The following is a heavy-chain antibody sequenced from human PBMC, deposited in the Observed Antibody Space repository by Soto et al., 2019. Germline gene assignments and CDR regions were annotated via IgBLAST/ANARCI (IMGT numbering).Heavy chain of an antibody. CDR1: GGSFSPYF. D-gene: IGHD6-19*01. Sequence: QVQLQQWGAGLLKPSETLSLTCAVYGGSFSPYFWSWIRQPPGKGLEWIGENNHSGSTNYNPSLTRRAPLSVDTSKNQVSLKLTSVSAADTAVYYCARLASGWQYYYFDFWGRGTPVTVSS. CDR3: ARLASGWQYYYFDF. CDR2: NNHSGST. V-gene: IGHV4-34*01. J-gene: IGHJ2*01.